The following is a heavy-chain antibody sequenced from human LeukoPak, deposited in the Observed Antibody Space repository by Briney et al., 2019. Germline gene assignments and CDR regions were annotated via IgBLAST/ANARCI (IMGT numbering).Heavy chain of an antibody. CDR3: AKSGIYYYYGMDV. V-gene: IGHV3-23*01. CDR1: GFTFSSYA. CDR2: ISGNGGST. Sequence: GGSLRLSCAASGFTFSSYAMSWVRQAPGKGLEWVSAISGNGGSTYYADSVKGRFTISRDNSKNTLYLQMNSLRAEDTAVYYCAKSGIYYYYGMDVWGQGTTVTVSS. J-gene: IGHJ6*02.